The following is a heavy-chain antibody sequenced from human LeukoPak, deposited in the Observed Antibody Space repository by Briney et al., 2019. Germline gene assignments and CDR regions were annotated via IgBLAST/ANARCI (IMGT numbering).Heavy chain of an antibody. CDR2: TYYRGTT. J-gene: IGHJ4*02. Sequence: PSETLSLTCTVSGASISGTSYYWGWIRQPPGKGLEWIGSTYYRGTTYYNPSLKSRVTISVDTSKNQFSLQLSSVTAADTAVYYCARDWNRYAYWGQGTLVTVSS. CDR3: ARDWNRYAY. CDR1: GASISGTSYY. D-gene: IGHD1-1*01. V-gene: IGHV4-39*07.